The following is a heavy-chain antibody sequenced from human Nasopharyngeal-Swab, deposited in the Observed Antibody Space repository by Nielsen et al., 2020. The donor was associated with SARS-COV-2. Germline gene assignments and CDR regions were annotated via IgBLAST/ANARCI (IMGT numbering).Heavy chain of an antibody. Sequence: WVRQAPGRGLEGMGGIIPIFGTTDYAQKFQGTVTITADESTSTVYMELNSLRFEDTAVYYCAKGVRYFDFLPPNTYYYYGLDLWGQGTTVTVSS. CDR2: IIPIFGTT. D-gene: IGHD3-9*01. CDR3: AKGVRYFDFLPPNTYYYYGLDL. J-gene: IGHJ6*02. V-gene: IGHV1-69*01.